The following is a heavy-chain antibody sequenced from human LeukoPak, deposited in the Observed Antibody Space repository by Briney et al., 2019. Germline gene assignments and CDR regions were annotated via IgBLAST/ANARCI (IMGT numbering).Heavy chain of an antibody. CDR2: IYYSGST. J-gene: IGHJ4*02. Sequence: SETLSLTCTVSGGSISSGGYYWSWIRQHPGKGLEWIGYIYYSGSTYYNPSLKSRVTISVDTSKNQFSLKLSSVTAADTAVYCCARGGGSGYDSGYYDYWGQGTLVTVSS. CDR1: GGSISSGGYY. CDR3: ARGGGSGYDSGYYDY. D-gene: IGHD5-12*01. V-gene: IGHV4-31*03.